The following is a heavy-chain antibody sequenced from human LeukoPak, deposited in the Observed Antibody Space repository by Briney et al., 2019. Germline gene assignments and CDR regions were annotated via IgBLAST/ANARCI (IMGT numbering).Heavy chain of an antibody. J-gene: IGHJ4*02. CDR1: GFTFSSYS. CDR2: ISSSSSYI. D-gene: IGHD2-2*02. CDR3: ARGAAAAIRGTLFDY. Sequence: GSLRLSCAASGFTFSSYSINWVRQAPGKGLEWVSSISSSSSYIYYADSVKGRFTISRDNAKNSLYLQMNSLRAEDTAVYYCARGAAAAIRGTLFDYWGQGTLVTVSS. V-gene: IGHV3-21*01.